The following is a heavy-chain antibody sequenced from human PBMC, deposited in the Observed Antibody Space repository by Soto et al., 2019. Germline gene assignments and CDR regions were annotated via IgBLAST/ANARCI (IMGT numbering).Heavy chain of an antibody. J-gene: IGHJ6*03. CDR3: ARIGIAAAGIGSYYYYYYMDV. Sequence: SGPTLVNPTQTLTLTCTFSGFSLSTSGVCVSWIRQPPGKALEWLARIDWDDDKYYSTSLKTRLTISKDTSKNQVVLTMTNMDPVDTATYYCARIGIAAAGIGSYYYYYYMDVWGKGT. D-gene: IGHD6-13*01. V-gene: IGHV2-70*11. CDR2: IDWDDDK. CDR1: GFSLSTSGVC.